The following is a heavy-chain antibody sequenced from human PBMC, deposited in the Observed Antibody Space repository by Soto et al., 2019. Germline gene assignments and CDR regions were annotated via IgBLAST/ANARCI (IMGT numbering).Heavy chain of an antibody. Sequence: ASVKVSCKGSGYSFTSDGISWVRRAPGQGLEWMGIINPSGGSTSYAQKFQGRVTMTRDTSTSTVYMELSSLRSEDTAVYYCARVYCSGGSCYSIDYWGQGTLVTVSS. CDR2: INPSGGST. CDR1: GYSFTSDG. D-gene: IGHD2-15*01. CDR3: ARVYCSGGSCYSIDY. V-gene: IGHV1-46*03. J-gene: IGHJ4*02.